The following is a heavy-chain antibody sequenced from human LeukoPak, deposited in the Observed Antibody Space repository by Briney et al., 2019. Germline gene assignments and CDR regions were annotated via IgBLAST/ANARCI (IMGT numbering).Heavy chain of an antibody. CDR2: MKPDGSEK. V-gene: IGHV3-7*05. D-gene: IGHD3-10*01. J-gene: IGHJ4*02. CDR3: ARDAVWSGEFFDS. CDR1: GFTFSTYW. Sequence: GGSLRLSCAASGFTFSTYWMSWVREAPGKGPEWVANMKPDGSEKHYVDPVKGRFTISRDNAKNSLYLQMNSLRADDTAVYFCARDAVWSGEFFDSWGQGTLVTVSS.